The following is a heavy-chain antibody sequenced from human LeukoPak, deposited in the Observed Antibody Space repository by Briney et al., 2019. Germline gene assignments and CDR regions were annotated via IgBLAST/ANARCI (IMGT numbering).Heavy chain of an antibody. CDR1: GGSISSGDYY. Sequence: SQTLSLTCTGPGGSISSGDYYWSWIRQPPGKGLEWIGYIYYSGSTYYNPSLKSRVTISVDTSKNQFSLKLSSVTAADTAVYYCARGYCSSTSCYDRPEYYYGMDVWGQGTTVTVSS. V-gene: IGHV4-30-4*01. D-gene: IGHD2-2*01. CDR3: ARGYCSSTSCYDRPEYYYGMDV. J-gene: IGHJ6*02. CDR2: IYYSGST.